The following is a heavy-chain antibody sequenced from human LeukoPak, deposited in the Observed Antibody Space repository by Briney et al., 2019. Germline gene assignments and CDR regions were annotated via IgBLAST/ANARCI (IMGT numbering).Heavy chain of an antibody. V-gene: IGHV5-51*01. D-gene: IGHD2-15*01. CDR1: GYTFTNFW. Sequence: GESLKISCEGSGYTFTNFWIGWVRQMPGKGLEWMGIVSPSDSDTRYSPSFQGQVTISADKSISTAYLQWSSLKASDTAMYYCATHDRYCSGGSCRFDYWGQGTLVTVSS. CDR3: ATHDRYCSGGSCRFDY. J-gene: IGHJ4*02. CDR2: VSPSDSDT.